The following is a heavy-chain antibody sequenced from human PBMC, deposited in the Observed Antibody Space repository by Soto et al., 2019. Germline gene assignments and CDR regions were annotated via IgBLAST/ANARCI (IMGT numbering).Heavy chain of an antibody. J-gene: IGHJ4*02. Sequence: EVQLLESGGGLVQPGGSLRLSCASSGYTFSNYAMTWVRQAPGKGLEWVSTISGSGSATYYADSVKGRFTISRDNSKDTLYLEMNSLRAEDTAVYYCAKDPRLELRGVDSWGQGTLVTVSA. D-gene: IGHD1-7*01. CDR2: ISGSGSAT. V-gene: IGHV3-23*01. CDR3: AKDPRLELRGVDS. CDR1: GYTFSNYA.